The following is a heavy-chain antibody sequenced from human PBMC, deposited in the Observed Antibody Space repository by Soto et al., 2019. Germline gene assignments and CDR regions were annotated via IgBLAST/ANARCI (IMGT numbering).Heavy chain of an antibody. CDR1: GFTFSSYL. J-gene: IGHJ4*02. Sequence: EVQLVESGGDLVQPGGSLRLSCAASGFTFSSYLMHWVRQTPGKGLVWVSRSTGDGSNTIYDASVKGRFTISRDNAKNTLYLQMNNLRAEDTAVYFCTRYPTFDYWGQGTLVTVSS. CDR3: TRYPTFDY. V-gene: IGHV3-74*01. CDR2: STGDGSNT.